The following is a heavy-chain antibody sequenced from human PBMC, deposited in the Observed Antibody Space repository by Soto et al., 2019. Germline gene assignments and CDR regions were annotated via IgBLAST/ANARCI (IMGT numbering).Heavy chain of an antibody. CDR2: KKQDGSEE. J-gene: IGHJ4*02. CDR1: GFSISRYW. D-gene: IGHD5-18*01. V-gene: IGHV3-7*01. Sequence: PGGSLRLSCAASGFSISRYWMSWVRQAPGKGLEWVADKKQDGSEEYYVDSAKGRFTVSRGNAKNSVYLQLTSLRVEDTALYYCARGGFSYGTGIGHWGQGALVTV. CDR3: ARGGFSYGTGIGH.